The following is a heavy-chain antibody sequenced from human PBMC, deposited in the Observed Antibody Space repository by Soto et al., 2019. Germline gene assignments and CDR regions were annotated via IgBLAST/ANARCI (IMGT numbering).Heavy chain of an antibody. CDR3: ARDQNQGWGNYFYGIDV. D-gene: IGHD7-27*01. J-gene: IGHJ6*02. CDR2: VSAYNADT. V-gene: IGHV1-18*01. Sequence: ASVKVSCKASGYSFTDFGIAWVRQAPGQGLEWMGWVSAYNADTIYAQNLQGRVTMTTATSTNTAFMELRSLRSDDTAVYYCARDQNQGWGNYFYGIDVWGQGTTVTVSS. CDR1: GYSFTDFG.